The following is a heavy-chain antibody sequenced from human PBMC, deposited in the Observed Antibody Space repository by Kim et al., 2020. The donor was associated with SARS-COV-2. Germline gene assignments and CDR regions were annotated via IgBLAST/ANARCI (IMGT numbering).Heavy chain of an antibody. D-gene: IGHD6-13*01. V-gene: IGHV1-69*01. Sequence: GTANYAQKFQGRVTITADESTSTAYMELSSLRSEDTAVYYCARLAAADVYWGQGTLVTVSS. J-gene: IGHJ4*02. CDR2: GTA. CDR3: ARLAAADVY.